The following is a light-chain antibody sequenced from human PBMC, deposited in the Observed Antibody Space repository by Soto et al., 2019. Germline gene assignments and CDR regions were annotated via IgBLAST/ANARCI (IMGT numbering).Light chain of an antibody. CDR2: EVN. CDR1: ISDVGSHNL. V-gene: IGLV2-23*02. CDR3: CSFAGSNPFPYV. J-gene: IGLJ1*01. Sequence: QSALTQPASVSGSPGQSITISCTGTISDVGSHNLVSWYQQHPDKAPKLIIYEVNERPSGVSSRFSGSKSGNTASLTVSGLQPDDEADYHCCSFAGSNPFPYVFGTGTRSPS.